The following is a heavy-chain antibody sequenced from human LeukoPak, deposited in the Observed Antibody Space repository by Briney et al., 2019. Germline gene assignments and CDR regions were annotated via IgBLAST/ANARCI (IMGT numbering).Heavy chain of an antibody. J-gene: IGHJ4*02. Sequence: GGSLRLSCAASGFTFRSYGMHWVPQAPGKGLEWVAVISYDGSNKYYADSVKGRFTISRDNSKNTLYLQMNSLRAEDTAVYYCAKETDYGDCVDYWGQGTLVTVSS. D-gene: IGHD4-17*01. V-gene: IGHV3-30*18. CDR1: GFTFRSYG. CDR3: AKETDYGDCVDY. CDR2: ISYDGSNK.